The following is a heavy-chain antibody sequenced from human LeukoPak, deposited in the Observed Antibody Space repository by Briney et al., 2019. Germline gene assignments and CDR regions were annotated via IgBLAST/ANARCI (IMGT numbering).Heavy chain of an antibody. J-gene: IGHJ5*02. CDR1: RYTFTGYY. CDR2: ISPNSGGT. CDR3: ARDPVVTNWFDP. V-gene: IGHV1-2*02. Sequence: ASVKVSFTASRYTFTGYYIHWVRQAPGQGLEWMGWISPNSGGTNYAQKFQGRVTMTRDTSISTAYMELSSLRSVDTAVYYCARDPVVTNWFDPWGQGTLVTVSS. D-gene: IGHD2-21*01.